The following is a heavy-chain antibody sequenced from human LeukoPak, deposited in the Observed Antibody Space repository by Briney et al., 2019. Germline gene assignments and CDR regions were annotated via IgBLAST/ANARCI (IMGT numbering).Heavy chain of an antibody. V-gene: IGHV3-48*02. CDR1: GLTLSSYS. CDR3: ARAVVAVAANRLDP. J-gene: IGHJ5*02. Sequence: PGGSLRLSCAASGLTLSSYSMNWVRQAPGKGLEWVSYISSSSSIISYADSVKGRFTISRDNAKNSLYLQMNSLRDEDTAVYYCARAVVAVAANRLDPWGQGTLVTVSS. CDR2: ISSSSSII. D-gene: IGHD6-19*01.